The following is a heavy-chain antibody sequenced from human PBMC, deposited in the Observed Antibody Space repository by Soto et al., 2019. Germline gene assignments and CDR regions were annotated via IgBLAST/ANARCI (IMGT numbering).Heavy chain of an antibody. D-gene: IGHD5-18*01. CDR1: GFSLSTSGMC. CDR2: IDWDDDK. V-gene: IGHV2-70*01. J-gene: IGHJ6*02. CDR3: ARIRRHVDTAMAPQYYYYGMDV. Sequence: SGPTLVNPTQTLTLTCTFSGFSLSTSGMCVSWIRQPPGKALEWLALIDWDDDKYYSTSLKTRLTISKDTSKNQVVLTMTNVDPVDTAKYYCARIRRHVDTAMAPQYYYYGMDVWAQGTTVTVSS.